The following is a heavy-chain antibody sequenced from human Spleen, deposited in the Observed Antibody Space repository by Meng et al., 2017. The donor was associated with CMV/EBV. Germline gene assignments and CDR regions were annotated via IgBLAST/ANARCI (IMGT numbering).Heavy chain of an antibody. D-gene: IGHD6-6*01. Sequence: VYGGSFSGYYWSWIRQPPGKGLEWIGEINHSGSTNYNPSLKSRVTISVDTSKNQFSLKLSSVTAADTAVYYCAKDVVRQLGGQYFQHWGQGTLVTVSS. J-gene: IGHJ1*01. V-gene: IGHV4-34*01. CDR1: GGSFSGYY. CDR3: AKDVVRQLGGQYFQH. CDR2: INHSGST.